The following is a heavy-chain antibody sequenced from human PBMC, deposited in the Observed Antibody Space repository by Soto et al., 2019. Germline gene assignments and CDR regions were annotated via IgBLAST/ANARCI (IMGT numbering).Heavy chain of an antibody. D-gene: IGHD4-17*01. J-gene: IGHJ5*02. CDR3: AKDNGDYDNWFDP. V-gene: IGHV3-23*01. Sequence: PGGSLRLSCAASGFTFSSYAMSWVRQAPGKGLEWVSAISGSGGSAYYADSVKGRFTISRDNSKNTPYLQMNSLRAEDTAVYYCAKDNGDYDNWFDPWGQGTLVTVSS. CDR1: GFTFSSYA. CDR2: ISGSGGSA.